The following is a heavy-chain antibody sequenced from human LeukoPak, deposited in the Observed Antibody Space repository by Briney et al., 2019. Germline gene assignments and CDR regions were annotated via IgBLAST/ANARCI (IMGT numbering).Heavy chain of an antibody. V-gene: IGHV3-49*04. CDR3: TGDFYSSY. D-gene: IGHD6-19*01. J-gene: IGHJ4*02. CDR1: GFTFGDYA. Sequence: GGSLRLFCSASGFTFGDYAMTWVRQAPGKGLEWVGFIRSKAYGGTTEYAASVKGRFTISRDDSKSIAYLQMNSLKTEDTAVYYCTGDFYSSYWGQGTLVTVSS. CDR2: IRSKAYGGTT.